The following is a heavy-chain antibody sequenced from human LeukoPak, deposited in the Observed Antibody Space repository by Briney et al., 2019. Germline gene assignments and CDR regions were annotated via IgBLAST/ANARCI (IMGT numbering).Heavy chain of an antibody. CDR2: IYYSGTT. J-gene: IGHJ4*02. Sequence: SSETLSLTCTVSGGSVSSGTYYWNWIRQPPGKGLEWIGYIYYSGTTNYNPSLKSRVTISVDTSKNQFSLKLSSVTAADTAVYYCARLVRGVIQYYFDYWGQGTLVTVSS. D-gene: IGHD3-10*01. CDR3: ARLVRGVIQYYFDY. CDR1: GGSVSSGTYY. V-gene: IGHV4-61*01.